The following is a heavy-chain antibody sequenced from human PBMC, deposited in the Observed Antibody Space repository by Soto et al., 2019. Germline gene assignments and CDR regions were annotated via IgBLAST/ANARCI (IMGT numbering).Heavy chain of an antibody. CDR3: TKESSGSTSYSSPFDY. J-gene: IGHJ4*02. D-gene: IGHD3-22*01. V-gene: IGHV1-3*01. CDR1: GYTFSNFA. Sequence: ASVKVSCKASGYTFSNFAMHWVRQAPGQRLEWMGWINPGNWNTKYSQKFQGRVTITRDTSASTAYMELNSLRADDTAVYYCTKESSGSTSYSSPFDYWGLGTLVTVSS. CDR2: INPGNWNT.